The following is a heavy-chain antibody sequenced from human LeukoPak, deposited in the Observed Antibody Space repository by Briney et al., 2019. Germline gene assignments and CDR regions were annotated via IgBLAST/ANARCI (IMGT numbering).Heavy chain of an antibody. J-gene: IGHJ4*02. Sequence: GGSLRLSCAASGFTFSSYWMSWVRQAPGKGLEWVANIKQDGSEKYYVDSVKGRFTISRDNAKNPLYLQMNSLRAEDTAVYYCAREWRRLLRLHYFDYWGQGTLVTVSS. CDR1: GFTFSSYW. V-gene: IGHV3-7*03. CDR2: IKQDGSEK. CDR3: AREWRRLLRLHYFDY. D-gene: IGHD1-26*01.